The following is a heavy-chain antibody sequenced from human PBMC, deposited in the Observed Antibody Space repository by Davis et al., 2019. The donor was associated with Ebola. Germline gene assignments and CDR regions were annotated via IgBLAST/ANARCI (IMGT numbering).Heavy chain of an antibody. V-gene: IGHV4-34*01. Sequence: PSETLSLTCAVYGGSFSGYYWSWIRQPPGKGLEWIGEINHSGSTNYNPSLKSRVTISVDTSKNQFSLKLSSVTAADTAVYYCANQSPDYGDSRYWYFDLWGRGTLVTVSS. CDR2: INHSGST. J-gene: IGHJ2*01. CDR1: GGSFSGYY. CDR3: ANQSPDYGDSRYWYFDL. D-gene: IGHD4-17*01.